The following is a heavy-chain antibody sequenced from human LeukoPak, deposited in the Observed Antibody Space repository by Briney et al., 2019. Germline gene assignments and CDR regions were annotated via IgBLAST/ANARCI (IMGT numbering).Heavy chain of an antibody. CDR2: MNPNSGNT. V-gene: IGHV1-8*01. D-gene: IGHD6-19*01. CDR1: GYTFTSCD. CDR3: TRGSSGRRDD. J-gene: IGHJ4*02. Sequence: ASVKVACKASGYTFTSCDINWVRQATGQGLEWMGWMNPNSGNTGYGQSFQGRITMTRDISIGTAYMELSNLTSEDTAIYYCTRGSSGRRDDWGQGTLVTVSA.